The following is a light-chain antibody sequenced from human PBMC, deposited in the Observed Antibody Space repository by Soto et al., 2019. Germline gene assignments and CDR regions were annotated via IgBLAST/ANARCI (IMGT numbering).Light chain of an antibody. CDR2: DVS. V-gene: IGLV2-14*03. J-gene: IGLJ2*01. CDR1: SSDVGAYNY. CDR3: SSYTARSPL. Sequence: QSALTQPASVSGSPGQSITISCTGTSSDVGAYNYVSWYQQHPVKAPKLMIYDVSNRPSGVSNRFSGSKSGNTASLTISGLQAEDEADYYCSSYTARSPLFGGGTKLTVL.